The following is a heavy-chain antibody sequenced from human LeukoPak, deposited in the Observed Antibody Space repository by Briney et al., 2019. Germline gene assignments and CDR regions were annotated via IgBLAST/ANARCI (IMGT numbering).Heavy chain of an antibody. Sequence: ASVKVSCKASGYNFISYYMHWVRQAPGQGLEWMGITNPSGGSTSYAQKFQDRVTMTTDTSTSTAYMELRSLRSDDTAVYYCARVARWFGEPYYYYGMDVWGQGTTVTVSS. V-gene: IGHV1-46*01. J-gene: IGHJ6*02. D-gene: IGHD3-10*01. CDR1: GYNFISYY. CDR2: TNPSGGST. CDR3: ARVARWFGEPYYYYGMDV.